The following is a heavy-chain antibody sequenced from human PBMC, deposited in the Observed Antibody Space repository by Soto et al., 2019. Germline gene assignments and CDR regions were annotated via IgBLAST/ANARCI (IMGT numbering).Heavy chain of an antibody. CDR2: IIPIFGTA. J-gene: IGHJ3*02. V-gene: IGHV1-69*06. Sequence: ASVKVSCKASGGTFSSYAISWVRQAPGQGLEWMGGIIPIFGTANYAQKFQGRVTITADKSTSTAYMELSSLRSEDTAVYYCASYYDSSGAIDAFDIWVQGTMVTVSS. D-gene: IGHD3-22*01. CDR3: ASYYDSSGAIDAFDI. CDR1: GGTFSSYA.